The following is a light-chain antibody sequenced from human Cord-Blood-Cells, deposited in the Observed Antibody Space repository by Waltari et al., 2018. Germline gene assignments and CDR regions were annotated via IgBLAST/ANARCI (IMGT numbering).Light chain of an antibody. CDR1: GPNIGAGYD. V-gene: IGLV1-40*01. Sequence: QSVLTQPPSVSGAPGQRVTISCTGSGPNIGAGYDLHWYPQLPGTAPKLLLYGNSNRPSGVPDRFSCSKSGTSASLAITGLQAEDEADYYCQSYDSSLSGYVFGTGTKVTVL. CDR3: QSYDSSLSGYV. J-gene: IGLJ1*01. CDR2: GNS.